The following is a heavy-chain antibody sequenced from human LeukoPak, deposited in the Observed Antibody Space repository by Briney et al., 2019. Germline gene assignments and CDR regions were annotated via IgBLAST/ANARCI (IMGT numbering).Heavy chain of an antibody. J-gene: IGHJ6*03. V-gene: IGHV4-61*02. Sequence: SETLSLACTVSGGSISSGSYYWSWIRQPAGKGLEWIGRIYTSGSTNYNPSLKSRVTISVDTSKNQFSLKLSSVTAADTAVYYCARAHRGYSRSWYVYYYYMDVWGKGTTVTISS. CDR1: GGSISSGSYY. CDR3: ARAHRGYSRSWYVYYYYMDV. D-gene: IGHD6-13*01. CDR2: IYTSGST.